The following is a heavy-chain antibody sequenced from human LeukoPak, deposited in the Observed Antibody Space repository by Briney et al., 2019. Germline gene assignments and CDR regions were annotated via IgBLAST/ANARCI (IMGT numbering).Heavy chain of an antibody. CDR1: GYSFTSSW. V-gene: IGHV5-51*01. CDR2: INPGDSDT. J-gene: IGHJ5*02. Sequence: GESLKISCQASGYSFTSSWIGRARQMPGKGLEWMAIINPGDSDTRYSPSFQGQVTISADKSISTVYLQWGSLKASDTAMYYCARQPGAGWFDPWGQGTLVTVSS. D-gene: IGHD3-10*01. CDR3: ARQPGAGWFDP.